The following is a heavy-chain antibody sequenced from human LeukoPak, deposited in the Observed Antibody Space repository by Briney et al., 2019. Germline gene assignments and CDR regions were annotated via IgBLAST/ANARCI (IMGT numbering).Heavy chain of an antibody. CDR2: ISGSGGST. D-gene: IGHD2-15*01. Sequence: GGSLRLSCAAPGFTFSSYAMSWVRQAPGKGLEWVSAISGSGGSTYYADSVKGRFTISRDNSKNALYLQMNSLRAEDTAVYYCAKDPGYCSGGSCYSGYFVYWGQGTLVSVSS. CDR1: GFTFSSYA. J-gene: IGHJ4*02. CDR3: AKDPGYCSGGSCYSGYFVY. V-gene: IGHV3-23*01.